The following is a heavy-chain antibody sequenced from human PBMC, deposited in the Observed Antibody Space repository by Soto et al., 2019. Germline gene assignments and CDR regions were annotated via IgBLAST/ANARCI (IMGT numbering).Heavy chain of an antibody. CDR2: ISYDGSNK. CDR3: ARDQGFDPPYYYDSSGYFDY. D-gene: IGHD3-22*01. Sequence: QVQLVESGGGVVQPGRSLRLSCAASGFTFSSYAMHWVRQAPGKGLEWVAVISYDGSNKYYADSVKGRFTISRDNSKNTLYLQMNSLRAEDTAVYYCARDQGFDPPYYYDSSGYFDYWGQGTLVTVSS. V-gene: IGHV3-30-3*01. CDR1: GFTFSSYA. J-gene: IGHJ4*02.